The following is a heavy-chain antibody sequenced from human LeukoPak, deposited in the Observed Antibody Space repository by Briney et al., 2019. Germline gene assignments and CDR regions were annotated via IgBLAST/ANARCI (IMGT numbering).Heavy chain of an antibody. CDR3: ATRSSWTDY. V-gene: IGHV4-59*05. Sequence: SETLSLTCTVSGGSISSYYWSWIRQPPGKGLEWIGSIYYSGSTYYNPSLKSRVTISVDTSKNQFSLKLSSVTAADTAVYYCATRSSWTDYWGQGTLVTVSS. CDR1: GGSISSYY. CDR2: IYYSGST. J-gene: IGHJ4*02. D-gene: IGHD6-13*01.